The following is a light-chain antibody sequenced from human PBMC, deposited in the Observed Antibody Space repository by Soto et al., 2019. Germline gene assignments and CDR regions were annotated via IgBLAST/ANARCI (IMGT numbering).Light chain of an antibody. J-gene: IGKJ5*01. V-gene: IGKV1-5*01. CDR1: QSFSTW. CDR2: GAS. Sequence: GDRVTITCRASQSFSTWLAWYQQKPGKVPKLLIYGASSLESGVPSRFSGSGSGTDFTFTISRLQPEDIATYYCQQYENLPTFGQGTRLEIK. CDR3: QQYENLPT.